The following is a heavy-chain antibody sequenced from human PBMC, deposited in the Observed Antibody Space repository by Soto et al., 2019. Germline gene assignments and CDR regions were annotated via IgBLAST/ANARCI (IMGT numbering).Heavy chain of an antibody. D-gene: IGHD1-26*01. CDR2: IYYSGST. V-gene: IGHV4-39*01. Sequence: QLQLQESGPGLVKPSETLSLTCTVSGGSISSSSYYWGWIRQPPGKGLEWIGSIYYSGSTYYNPSLKSRVIISVDTSKNQFSLKLSSVTAADTAVYYCARSPVVGTTYYFDYWGQGTLVTVSS. J-gene: IGHJ4*02. CDR3: ARSPVVGTTYYFDY. CDR1: GGSISSSSYY.